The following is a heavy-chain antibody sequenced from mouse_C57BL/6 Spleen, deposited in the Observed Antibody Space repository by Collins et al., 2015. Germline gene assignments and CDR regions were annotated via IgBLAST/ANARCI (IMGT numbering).Heavy chain of an antibody. D-gene: IGHD2-10*02. Sequence: QVQLQQPGAELVMPGASVKMSCKASGYTFTDYWMHWVKQRPGQGLEWIGAIDTSDSYANYNQKFKGKATLTVDESSSTAYMQLSSLTSEDSAVYYCARGYGNYKGKAYWGQGTLVTVSA. CDR3: ARGYGNYKGKAY. CDR1: GYTFTDYW. V-gene: IGHV1-69*01. CDR2: IDTSDSYA. J-gene: IGHJ3*01.